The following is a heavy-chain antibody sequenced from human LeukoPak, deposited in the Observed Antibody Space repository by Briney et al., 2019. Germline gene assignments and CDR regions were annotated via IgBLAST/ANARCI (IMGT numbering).Heavy chain of an antibody. D-gene: IGHD6-19*01. CDR2: ISAYNGNT. Sequence: ASVKVSCKASGYTFTSYGISWVRQAPGQGLEWMGWISAYNGNTSYAQKLQGRVTMTTDTSTRTAYMELRSLRSDDTAVYYCARASSGWYGYYFDYWGQGTLVTVSS. J-gene: IGHJ4*02. CDR1: GYTFTSYG. V-gene: IGHV1-18*01. CDR3: ARASSGWYGYYFDY.